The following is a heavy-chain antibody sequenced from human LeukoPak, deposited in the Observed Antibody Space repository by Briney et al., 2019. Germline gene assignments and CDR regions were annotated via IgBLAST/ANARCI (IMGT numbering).Heavy chain of an antibody. D-gene: IGHD5-18*01. J-gene: IGHJ4*02. CDR3: AREIIQLPGYFDY. CDR2: IYSGGST. CDR1: GFTVSSNY. V-gene: IGHV3-53*01. Sequence: GGSPRLSCAASGFTVSSNYMSWVRQAPGKGLEWVSVIYSGGSTYYADSVKGRFTISRDNSKNTLYLQMNSLRAEDTAVYYCAREIIQLPGYFDYWGQGTLVTVSS.